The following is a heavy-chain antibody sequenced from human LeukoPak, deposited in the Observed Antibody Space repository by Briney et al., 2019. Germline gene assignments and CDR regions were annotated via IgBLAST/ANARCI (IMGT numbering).Heavy chain of an antibody. Sequence: SETLSLTCSVSGYSISSDYWSWIRQPPGKGLEWIGYFSYSGSTNYNPSLKSRVTMSVDTSKNQFSLSLISVTAADTAVYYCARHLGSDGTTYYRWFDPRGQGTVVTVSS. D-gene: IGHD2/OR15-2a*01. CDR3: ARHLGSDGTTYYRWFDP. CDR2: FSYSGST. CDR1: GYSISSDY. V-gene: IGHV4-59*08. J-gene: IGHJ5*02.